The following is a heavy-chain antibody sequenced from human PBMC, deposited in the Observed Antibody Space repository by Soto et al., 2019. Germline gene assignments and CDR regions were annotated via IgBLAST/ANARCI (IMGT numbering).Heavy chain of an antibody. CDR1: GFTFSSYS. Sequence: GGSLRLSCAASGFTFSSYSMNWVRQAPGKGLEWVSYISSSSSTIYYADSVKGRFTISRDNAKNSLYLQMNSLRAEDTAGYYCARGGGYDFWSGYYAGDYYYYYYMDVWGKGTTVTVSS. D-gene: IGHD3-3*01. V-gene: IGHV3-48*01. CDR3: ARGGGYDFWSGYYAGDYYYYYYMDV. J-gene: IGHJ6*03. CDR2: ISSSSSTI.